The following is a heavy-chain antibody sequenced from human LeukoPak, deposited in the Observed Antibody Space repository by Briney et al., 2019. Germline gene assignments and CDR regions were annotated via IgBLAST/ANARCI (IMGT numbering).Heavy chain of an antibody. CDR3: TRASGTYADYGMDV. J-gene: IGHJ6*02. D-gene: IGHD1-26*01. CDR2: IYYSGST. V-gene: IGHV4-59*01. Sequence: SETLSLTCTVSGGSISSYHWNWIRQPPGKGLEWIGNIYYSGSTNYSPSLKSRVTISVDTSKKKFSLKLSSVTAADTAVYYCTRASGTYADYGMDVWGQGTTVTVSS. CDR1: GGSISSYH.